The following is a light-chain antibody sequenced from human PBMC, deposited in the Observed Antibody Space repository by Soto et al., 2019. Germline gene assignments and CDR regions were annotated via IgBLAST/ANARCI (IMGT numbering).Light chain of an antibody. J-gene: IGLJ1*01. Sequence: QSALTQPASVSGSPGQSITISCAGTSSDVGGYKYVSWYQQHPGKAPKLTIYEVSNRPSGVSNRFSGSKSGNTASLTISGLQAEDEADYYCNSYTSTYTGVFGTGTKLTVL. V-gene: IGLV2-14*01. CDR1: SSDVGGYKY. CDR2: EVS. CDR3: NSYTSTYTGV.